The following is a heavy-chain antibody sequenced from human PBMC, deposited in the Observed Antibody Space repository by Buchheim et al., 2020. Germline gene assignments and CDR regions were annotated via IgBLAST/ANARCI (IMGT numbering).Heavy chain of an antibody. CDR3: AKEFGVDSGYSPWDAFDI. J-gene: IGHJ3*02. CDR2: ISYAGGNI. CDR1: GFTFSNYG. V-gene: IGHV3-30*18. Sequence: QVQLVESGGGVVQPGRSLRLSCAASGFTFSNYGMHWVRQAPGKGLEWMTVISYAGGNIYYADSVKGRFNISRDNSKNRLYLQMNSLRPEDSAVYYCAKEFGVDSGYSPWDAFDIWGQGT. D-gene: IGHD3-22*01.